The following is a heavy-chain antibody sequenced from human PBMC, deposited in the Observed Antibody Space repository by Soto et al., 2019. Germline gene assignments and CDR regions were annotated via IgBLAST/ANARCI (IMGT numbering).Heavy chain of an antibody. CDR3: ARGDEVGATPYYYYYGMDV. CDR2: INPNSGGT. Sequence: VASVKVSCKASGYTFTGYYMHWVRQAPGQGLEWMGWINPNSGGTNYAQKFQGWVTMTRDTSISTAYMELSRLRSDDTAVYYCARGDEVGATPYYYYYGMDVWGQGTTVTVSS. CDR1: GYTFTGYY. V-gene: IGHV1-2*04. D-gene: IGHD1-26*01. J-gene: IGHJ6*02.